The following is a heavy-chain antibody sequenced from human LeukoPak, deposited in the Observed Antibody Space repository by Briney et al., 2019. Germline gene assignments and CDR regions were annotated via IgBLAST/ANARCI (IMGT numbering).Heavy chain of an antibody. J-gene: IGHJ4*02. Sequence: SQTLSLTCTVSGGSISSGDYHWSCIRQPPGKGLEWIGYIYYSGSTYYNPSLKSRVTVSVDTSKNQFSLKLSSVTAADTAVYYCAACSSSSCYLNYWGQGTLVIVSS. CDR3: AACSSSSCYLNY. CDR1: GGSISSGDYH. V-gene: IGHV4-30-4*01. D-gene: IGHD2-2*01. CDR2: IYYSGST.